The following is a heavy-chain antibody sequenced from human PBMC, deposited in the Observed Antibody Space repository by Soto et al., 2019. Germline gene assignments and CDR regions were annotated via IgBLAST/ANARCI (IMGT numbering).Heavy chain of an antibody. CDR3: TTDSDQFMDWNYWHDY. V-gene: IGHV3-15*07. CDR1: GFTFSNAW. CDR2: IKSKTNGGNT. Sequence: GGSLRLSCAASGFTFSNAWMNWVRQAPGKGLEWVGRIKSKTNGGNTDYAAPVKGRFTISRDDSKNTLYLQMNSLKTEDTAVYYCTTDSDQFMDWNYWHDYWGQGTLVTVSS. D-gene: IGHD1-7*01. J-gene: IGHJ4*02.